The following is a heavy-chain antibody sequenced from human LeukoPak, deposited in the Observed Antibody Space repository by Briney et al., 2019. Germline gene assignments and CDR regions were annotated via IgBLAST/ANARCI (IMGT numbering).Heavy chain of an antibody. D-gene: IGHD2-21*01. CDR1: GFTFNDYA. CDR3: ARDFFPIVDSTWYEIGY. Sequence: GGSLRLSCAASGFTFNDYAMYWVRQAPGKGLEWVTLISYDGYDRSYADSVRGRFTISRDNSRNTLYLQMDSLRSEDTAVYYCARDFFPIVDSTWYEIGYWGQGTLVTVSS. V-gene: IGHV3-30-3*01. CDR2: ISYDGYDR. J-gene: IGHJ4*02.